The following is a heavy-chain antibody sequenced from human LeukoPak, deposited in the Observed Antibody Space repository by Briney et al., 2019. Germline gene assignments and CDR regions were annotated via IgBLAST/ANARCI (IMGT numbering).Heavy chain of an antibody. J-gene: IGHJ4*02. CDR3: ATAGRRLFGVLIPLSFDY. D-gene: IGHD3-3*01. CDR2: VIPSDGFT. CDR1: GYTFTNYY. Sequence: GASVKVSCKASGYTFTNYYIHWVRQAPGQGLERMGMVIPSDGFTTYAQKFQGRLTMTRDMSTSTVYMEQSSLRSEDTALYYCATAGRRLFGVLIPLSFDYWGQGTLVTVSS. V-gene: IGHV1-46*01.